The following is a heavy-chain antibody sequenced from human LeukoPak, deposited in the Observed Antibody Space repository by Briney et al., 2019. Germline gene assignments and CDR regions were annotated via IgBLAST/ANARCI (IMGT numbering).Heavy chain of an antibody. D-gene: IGHD3-22*01. V-gene: IGHV3-23*01. CDR3: AKIPSDSSGYYDI. Sequence: GGSLRLSCAASGFTFSSYAMSWVRRAPGKGLEWVSAISGSGGSTYYADSVKGRFTISRDNSKNTLYLQMNSLRAEDTAVYYCAKIPSDSSGYYDIWGQGTMVTVSS. J-gene: IGHJ3*02. CDR2: ISGSGGST. CDR1: GFTFSSYA.